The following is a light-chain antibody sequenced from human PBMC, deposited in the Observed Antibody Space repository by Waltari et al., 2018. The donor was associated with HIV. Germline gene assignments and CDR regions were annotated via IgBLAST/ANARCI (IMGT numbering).Light chain of an antibody. V-gene: IGLV2-14*01. J-gene: IGLJ1*01. CDR2: DVS. Sequence: QSALTQPASVSGSPGQSITISCTGTSSDVGAYNYGSWYQQHPGKAPKLMIYDVSNRPSGVSNRFSGSKSGNTASLTISGLQAEDEADYYCSSYTSTYVFGTGTKVTVL. CDR3: SSYTSTYV. CDR1: SSDVGAYNY.